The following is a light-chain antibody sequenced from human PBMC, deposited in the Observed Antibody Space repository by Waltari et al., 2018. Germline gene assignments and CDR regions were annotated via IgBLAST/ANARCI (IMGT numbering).Light chain of an antibody. J-gene: IGLJ3*02. CDR1: ALPQQY. CDR3: QSADSSGTYKV. CDR2: KDT. Sequence: SYELTQPPSVSVSPVQTARITCSGDALPQQYAYWYQQKPGQAPVLVIYKDTERPSGIPERFSGSSSGTTVTLTISGVQAEDEADYYCQSADSSGTYKVFGGGTKLTVL. V-gene: IGLV3-25*03.